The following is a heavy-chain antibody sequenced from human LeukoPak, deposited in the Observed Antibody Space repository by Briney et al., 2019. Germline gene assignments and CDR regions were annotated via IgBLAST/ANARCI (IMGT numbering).Heavy chain of an antibody. D-gene: IGHD2-15*01. CDR3: ARAGWYTLDN. V-gene: IGHV4-34*01. J-gene: IGHJ4*02. CDR2: INHSGST. Sequence: PGGSLRLSCAASGFSFSSYAMNWVRQPPGKGLEWIGEINHSGSTNYNPSLKSRVTISVDTSKNQFSLKLSSVTAADTAVYYCARAGWYTLDNWGQGTLVTVSS. CDR1: GFSFSSYA.